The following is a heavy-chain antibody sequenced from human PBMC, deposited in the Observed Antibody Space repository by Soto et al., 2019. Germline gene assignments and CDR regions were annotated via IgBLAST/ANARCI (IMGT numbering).Heavy chain of an antibody. V-gene: IGHV3-30-3*01. J-gene: IGHJ4*02. CDR3: ARGSMATIV. CDR1: GFTFSSYA. CDR2: ISYDGSNK. Sequence: QVQLVESGGGVVQPGRSLRLSCAASGFTFSSYAMHWVRQAPGKGLEWVAVISYDGSNKYYADSVKGRFTISRDNSKNTLDLQMNSLRAEDTAVYYCARGSMATIVWGQGTLVTVSS. D-gene: IGHD5-12*01.